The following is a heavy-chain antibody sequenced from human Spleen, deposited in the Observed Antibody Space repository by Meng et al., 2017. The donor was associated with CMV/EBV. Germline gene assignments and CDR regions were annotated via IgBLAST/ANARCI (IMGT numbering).Heavy chain of an antibody. D-gene: IGHD4-17*01. CDR2: VSGENGDT. CDR1: GYNFDIYG. J-gene: IGHJ4*02. Sequence: QVQLVQSGAEVKKPGASVKVSCKASGYNFDIYGITWVRQAPGQGLEWVGWVSGENGDTDYGQKFQGRVTVTAETFTNTAYMEMRSLRSDDSAMYYWARAGAAVTTHFDFWGQGTLVTVSS. CDR3: ARAGAAVTTHFDF. V-gene: IGHV1-18*01.